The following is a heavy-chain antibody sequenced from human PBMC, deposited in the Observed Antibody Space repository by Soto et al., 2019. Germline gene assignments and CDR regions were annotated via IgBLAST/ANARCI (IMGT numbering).Heavy chain of an antibody. CDR2: IYHSGST. V-gene: IGHV4-4*02. Sequence: SETLSLTCAVSGGSISSSNWWSWVRQPPGKGLEWIGEIYHSGSTNYNPSLKSRVTISVDKSKNQFSLKLSSVTAADTAVYYCARVSTGSYYYYYGMDVWGQGTTVTVSS. CDR3: ARVSTGSYYYYYGMDV. D-gene: IGHD3-10*01. CDR1: GGSISSSNW. J-gene: IGHJ6*02.